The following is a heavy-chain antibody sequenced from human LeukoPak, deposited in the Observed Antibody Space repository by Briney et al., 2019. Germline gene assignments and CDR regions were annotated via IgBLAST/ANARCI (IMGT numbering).Heavy chain of an antibody. Sequence: GGSQRLSCAASGFKFSDYWMTWVRQAPGKGLEWVAVISYDGSNKYYADSVKGRFTISRDNSKNTLYLQMNSLRAEDTAVYYCAKGSSAYYDFWSGYYDYFDYWGQGTLVTVSS. CDR2: ISYDGSNK. CDR3: AKGSSAYYDFWSGYYDYFDY. CDR1: GFKFSDYW. D-gene: IGHD3-3*01. V-gene: IGHV3-30*18. J-gene: IGHJ4*02.